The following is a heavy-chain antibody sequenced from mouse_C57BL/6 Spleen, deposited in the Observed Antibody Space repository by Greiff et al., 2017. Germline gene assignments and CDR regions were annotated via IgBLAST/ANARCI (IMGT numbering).Heavy chain of an antibody. CDR3: ARSGNSVGDY. V-gene: IGHV1-54*01. D-gene: IGHD2-1*01. CDR1: GYAFTNYL. Sequence: QVQLKQSGAELVRPGTSVKVSCKASGYAFTNYLIEWVKQRPGQGLEWIGVINPGRGGTNYNEKFKGKATLTADKSSSTAYMQLSSLASEDSAVYFCARSGNSVGDYWGQGTTLTVSS. CDR2: INPGRGGT. J-gene: IGHJ2*01.